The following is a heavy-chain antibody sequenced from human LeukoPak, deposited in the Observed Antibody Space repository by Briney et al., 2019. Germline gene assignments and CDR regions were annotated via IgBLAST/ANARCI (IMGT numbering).Heavy chain of an antibody. D-gene: IGHD3-10*01. CDR1: GGSISSYY. CDR2: IYYSGST. CDR3: ARGRSSMVRGYYYYYMDV. Sequence: PSETLSLTCTVSGGSISSYYWSWIRQPPGKGLEWIGYIYYSGSTNYNPSLKSRVAISVDTSKNQFSLKLSSVTAADTAVYYCARGRSSMVRGYYYYYMDVWGKGTTVTISS. V-gene: IGHV4-59*01. J-gene: IGHJ6*03.